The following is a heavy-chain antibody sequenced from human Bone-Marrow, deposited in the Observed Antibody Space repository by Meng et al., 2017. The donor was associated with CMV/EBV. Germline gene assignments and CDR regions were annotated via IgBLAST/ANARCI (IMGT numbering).Heavy chain of an antibody. V-gene: IGHV3-30*02. CDR3: AKDRFMDV. J-gene: IGHJ6*02. D-gene: IGHD3-3*01. CDR1: GFNFSSYW. CDR2: IRYDGSNK. Sequence: GESLKISCAASGFNFSSYWMSWVRQAPGKGLEWVAFIRYDGSNKYYADSVKGRFTISRDNSKNTLYLQMNSLRAEDTAVYYCAKDRFMDVWGQGTTVTVSS.